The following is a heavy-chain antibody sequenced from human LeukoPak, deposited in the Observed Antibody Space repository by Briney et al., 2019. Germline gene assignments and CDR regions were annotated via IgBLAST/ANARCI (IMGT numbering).Heavy chain of an antibody. CDR2: MSKDGSNK. J-gene: IGHJ4*02. Sequence: PGRSLRLSCAASGFTFGSYGMDWVRQAPGQELERMAVMSKDGSNKYYADSVKGRFTISRDNSKNTLYLQMNSLRAEDTAVYYCAKDRNYYDSSGYYYEGLFDYWGQGTLVTVSS. D-gene: IGHD3-22*01. V-gene: IGHV3-30*18. CDR3: AKDRNYYDSSGYYYEGLFDY. CDR1: GFTFGSYG.